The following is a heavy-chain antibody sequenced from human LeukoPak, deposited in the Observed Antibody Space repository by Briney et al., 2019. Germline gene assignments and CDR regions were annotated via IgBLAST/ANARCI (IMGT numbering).Heavy chain of an antibody. D-gene: IGHD3-10*01. J-gene: IGHJ5*02. CDR1: GCTFNSYA. CDR3: AKGYFGSGKFFAP. CDR2: INGAGDVT. V-gene: IGHV3-23*01. Sequence: GGSLRLSCAASGCTFNSYAMSWVRQAPGRGLEWVSTINGAGDVTDYADSVKGRFTISRDNPKNTLYLQMNSLTAEDTAVYYCAKGYFGSGKFFAPWGQGTLVTVSS.